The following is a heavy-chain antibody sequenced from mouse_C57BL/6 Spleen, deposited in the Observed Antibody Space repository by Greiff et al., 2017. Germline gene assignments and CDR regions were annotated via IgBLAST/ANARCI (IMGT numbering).Heavy chain of an antibody. J-gene: IGHJ1*03. D-gene: IGHD2-4*01. Sequence: EVQLQQSGPELVKPGASVKIPCKASGYTFTDYNMDWVKQSHGKSLEWIGDITPNNGGTIYTQKFKGKATLTVDKSSSTAYMELRSLTSEDTAVYYCARGYDYLYWYFDVWGTGTTVTVSS. CDR1: GYTFTDYN. CDR2: ITPNNGGT. V-gene: IGHV1-18*01. CDR3: ARGYDYLYWYFDV.